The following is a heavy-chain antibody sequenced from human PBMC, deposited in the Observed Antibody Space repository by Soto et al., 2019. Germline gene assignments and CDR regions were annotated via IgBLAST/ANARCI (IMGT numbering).Heavy chain of an antibody. CDR3: ATPATRGEYSSRWYDY. D-gene: IGHD6-13*01. CDR2: ITGRDSF. J-gene: IGHJ4*02. V-gene: IGHV3-21*01. Sequence: SLRLSCAASGFTFSSFAMHSVGQAPGRGLEWVSCITGRDSFYADPVKGRFNISRENVKNSLYLEMNTLGDEDTAVYFCATPATRGEYSSRWYDYWGQGILVTVSS. CDR1: GFTFSSFA.